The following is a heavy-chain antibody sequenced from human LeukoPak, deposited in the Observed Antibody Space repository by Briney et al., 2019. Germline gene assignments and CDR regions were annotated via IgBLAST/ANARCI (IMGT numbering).Heavy chain of an antibody. J-gene: IGHJ4*02. Sequence: GGSLRLSCAASEFTSGGSNMPWVRQLKGKVLGGFSVIGTAGDTYYPGSVKGRFTISRENARNSLYLQMNDLRAGDTAVYYCARESWAESFSGTYYNWFDYWGQGTLVTVSS. CDR3: ARESWAESFSGTYYNWFDY. CDR1: EFTSGGSN. V-gene: IGHV3-13*01. CDR2: IGTAGDT. D-gene: IGHD3-10*01.